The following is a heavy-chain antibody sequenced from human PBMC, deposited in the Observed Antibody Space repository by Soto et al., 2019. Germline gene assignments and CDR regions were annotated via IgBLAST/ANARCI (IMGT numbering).Heavy chain of an antibody. CDR2: IYYSGST. V-gene: IGHV4-39*01. CDR1: GGSISSSSYY. CDR3: ARHRPDSYGDYWYFDL. D-gene: IGHD4-17*01. J-gene: IGHJ2*01. Sequence: SETLSLTCTVSGGSISSSSYYWGWIRQPPGKGLEWIGSIYYSGSTYYNPSLKSRVTISVDTSKNQFSLKLSSVTAADTAVYYCARHRPDSYGDYWYFDLWGRGTLVTVSS.